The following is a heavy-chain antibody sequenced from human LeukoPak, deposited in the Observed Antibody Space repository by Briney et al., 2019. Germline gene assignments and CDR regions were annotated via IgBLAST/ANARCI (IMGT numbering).Heavy chain of an antibody. J-gene: IGHJ4*02. V-gene: IGHV3-7*01. CDR1: GSSFSEYW. D-gene: IGHD3-3*01. Sequence: TGGSLRLSCGASGSSFSEYWMSWVRQAPGKGLEWVANIKYDGSDKNYVESVKGRFIISRDNAEKAVYLQMNSLRVDDTAVYYCARGAEWRDYWGQETLVTVSS. CDR2: IKYDGSDK. CDR3: ARGAEWRDY.